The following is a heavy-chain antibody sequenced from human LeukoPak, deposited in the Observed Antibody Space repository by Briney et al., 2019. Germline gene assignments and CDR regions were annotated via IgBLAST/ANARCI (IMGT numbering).Heavy chain of an antibody. D-gene: IGHD2-15*01. CDR1: GFTFSNYA. J-gene: IGHJ6*03. V-gene: IGHV3-30*01. Sequence: GRSLRLSCATSGFTFSNYAMHWVRQAPGKGLEWVAVISYDGRNEFYADSVKGRFTISRDNSKNTLDLQMNSLRAEDTAVYYCAREGHWVVHGFYYYYMDVWGKGTTVTVSS. CDR3: AREGHWVVHGFYYYYMDV. CDR2: ISYDGRNE.